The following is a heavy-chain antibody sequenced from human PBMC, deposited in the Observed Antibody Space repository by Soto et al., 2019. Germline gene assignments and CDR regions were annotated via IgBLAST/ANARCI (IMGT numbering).Heavy chain of an antibody. J-gene: IGHJ4*02. CDR3: ARGYSYALGYFDY. CDR2: IIPIFGTA. D-gene: IGHD5-18*01. CDR1: GGTFSSYA. Sequence: SVKVSCKASGGTFSSYAISWVRQAPGQGLEWMGGIIPIFGTANYAQKFQGRVTITADESTSTAYMELSSLRSEDTAVYYCARGYSYALGYFDYWGQGTLVTVSS. V-gene: IGHV1-69*13.